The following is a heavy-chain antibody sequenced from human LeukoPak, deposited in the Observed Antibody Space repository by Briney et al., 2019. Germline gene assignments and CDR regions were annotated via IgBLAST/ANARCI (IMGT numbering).Heavy chain of an antibody. D-gene: IGHD1-26*01. V-gene: IGHV4-59*01. CDR2: IYYSGST. J-gene: IGHJ4*02. Sequence: SETLSLTCTVSGGSISSYYWSWIRQPPGKGLEWIGYIYYSGSTNYNPSLKSRVTISVDTSKNQFSLKLSSVTAADTAVYYCARGLGGSYHYWGQGTLVTVSS. CDR1: GGSISSYY. CDR3: ARGLGGSYHY.